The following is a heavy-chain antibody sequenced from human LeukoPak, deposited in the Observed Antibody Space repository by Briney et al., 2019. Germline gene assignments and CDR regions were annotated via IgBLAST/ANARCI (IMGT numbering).Heavy chain of an antibody. D-gene: IGHD5-18*01. V-gene: IGHV1-69*04. Sequence: ASVKVSCKASGGTFSSYAISWVRQAPGQGLEGMGRIIPILGIANYAQKFQGRVTITADKSTSTAYMELSSLRSEDTAVYYCARDSYGKGYYYYGMDVWGQGTTVTVSS. CDR2: IIPILGIA. CDR1: GGTFSSYA. J-gene: IGHJ6*02. CDR3: ARDSYGKGYYYYGMDV.